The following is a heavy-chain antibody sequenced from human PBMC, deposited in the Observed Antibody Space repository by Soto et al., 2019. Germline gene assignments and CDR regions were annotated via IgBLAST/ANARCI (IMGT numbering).Heavy chain of an antibody. CDR2: ISYDGGET. V-gene: IGHV3-30*18. D-gene: IGHD6-13*01. Sequence: QVQLVESGGGVVHPGRSLSLSCAGSGFMFSNYGMHWVRRAPGKGLEWVAFISYDGGETFYADSVKGRFTISRDNSKNMLYLQMNSLRAEDTAVYFCAKRQGIGAAAKNFDFWGQGARVTVSS. J-gene: IGHJ4*02. CDR3: AKRQGIGAAAKNFDF. CDR1: GFMFSNYG.